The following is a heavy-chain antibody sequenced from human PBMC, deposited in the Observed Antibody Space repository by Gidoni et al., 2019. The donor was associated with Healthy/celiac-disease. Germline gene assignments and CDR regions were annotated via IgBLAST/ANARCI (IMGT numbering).Heavy chain of an antibody. CDR2: ILPILGIA. Sequence: QVQLVQSGAEVKKPGSSVKVSCKASGGTFSSYTISWVRQAPGQGLEWMGRILPILGIANYAQKCQGRVTITADKSTSTAYMELSSLRSEDTAVYYCAREGPNWFDPWGQGTLVTASS. CDR1: GGTFSSYT. V-gene: IGHV1-69*08. CDR3: AREGPNWFDP. J-gene: IGHJ5*02.